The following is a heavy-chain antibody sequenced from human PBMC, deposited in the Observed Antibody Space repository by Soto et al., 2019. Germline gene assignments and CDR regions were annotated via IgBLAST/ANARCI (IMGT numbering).Heavy chain of an antibody. J-gene: IGHJ4*02. D-gene: IGHD2-21*01. Sequence: EVQLVESGGGLVQPGGSLRLSCAASGFTFSTYEMNWVRQAPGKGLEWVSYITSSGSTIYYADSVMGRFTISRDNAKNFLYLQMNSLRAEDTAVYYCARGNSPVDVHWGQGTLVTVSS. CDR2: ITSSGSTI. V-gene: IGHV3-48*03. CDR1: GFTFSTYE. CDR3: ARGNSPVDVH.